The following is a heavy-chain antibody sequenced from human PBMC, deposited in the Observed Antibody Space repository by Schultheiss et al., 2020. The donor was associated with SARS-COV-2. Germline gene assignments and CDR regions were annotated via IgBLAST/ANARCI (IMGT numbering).Heavy chain of an antibody. J-gene: IGHJ4*02. D-gene: IGHD6-13*01. CDR1: GFTLSSYE. Sequence: GGSLRLSCTASGFTLSSYEMNWVRQAPGKGLEWVSYIESSGDTYYADSVKGRFTISRDSGKNSLYLQMDNLRAEDTAVYYCARPGRSTRPGYWGQGARVTVSS. CDR3: ARPGRSTRPGY. V-gene: IGHV3-48*03. CDR2: IESSGDT.